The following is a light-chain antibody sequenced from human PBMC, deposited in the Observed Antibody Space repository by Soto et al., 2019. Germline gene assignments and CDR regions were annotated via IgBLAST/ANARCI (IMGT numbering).Light chain of an antibody. CDR2: GAS. CDR3: QQYGSSPWT. Sequence: ESVLTQSPGSLSLSPGERATLCSRASQRLSSNYLAWFQQKPGQAPRLLIYGASSRATGIPDRFSGSGSGTDFTLTISRLEPEDFAVYYCQQYGSSPWTFGQGTKV. J-gene: IGKJ1*01. CDR1: QRLSSNY. V-gene: IGKV3-20*01.